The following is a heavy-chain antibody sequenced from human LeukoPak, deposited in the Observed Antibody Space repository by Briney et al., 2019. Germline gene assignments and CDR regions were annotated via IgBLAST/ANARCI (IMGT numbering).Heavy chain of an antibody. Sequence: GGSLRLSCAASGFTFSDYAMSWVRQAPGKGLEWVANINQDGSEKYYMESVKGRFTISRDNAKNSLYLQINSLRAEDTAMYYRARGGIASPGKTSLWDWGQGTLVTVSS. CDR3: ARGGIASPGKTSLWD. J-gene: IGHJ4*02. CDR2: INQDGSEK. CDR1: GFTFSDYA. V-gene: IGHV3-7*01. D-gene: IGHD6-13*01.